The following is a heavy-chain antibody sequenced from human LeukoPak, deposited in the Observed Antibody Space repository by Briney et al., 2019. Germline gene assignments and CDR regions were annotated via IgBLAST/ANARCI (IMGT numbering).Heavy chain of an antibody. D-gene: IGHD5-18*01. J-gene: IGHJ4*02. V-gene: IGHV3-48*03. CDR2: ISSSGSTI. CDR1: GFTFSSYE. Sequence: QPGGSLRLSCAASGFTFSSYEMNWVRQAPGKGLEWGSYISSSGSTIYYADSVKGGFTISRDNAKNSLYLQMNSLRAEDTAVYYCASPNVVSYGQLVSYWGQGTLVTVSS. CDR3: ASPNVVSYGQLVSY.